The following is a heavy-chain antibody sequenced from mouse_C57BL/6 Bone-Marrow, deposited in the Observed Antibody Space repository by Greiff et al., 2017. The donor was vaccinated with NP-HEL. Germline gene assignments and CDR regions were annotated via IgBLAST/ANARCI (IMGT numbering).Heavy chain of an antibody. CDR1: GFTFSSYA. CDR3: ARPAWFAY. CDR2: ISDGGSYT. Sequence: VQLQQSGGGLVKPGGSLKLSCAASGFTFSSYAMSWVRQTPEKRLEWVATISDGGSYTYYPDNVKGRFTISRDNAKNNLYLQMSHLKSEDTAMYYCARPAWFAYWGQGTLVTVSA. J-gene: IGHJ3*01. V-gene: IGHV5-4*01.